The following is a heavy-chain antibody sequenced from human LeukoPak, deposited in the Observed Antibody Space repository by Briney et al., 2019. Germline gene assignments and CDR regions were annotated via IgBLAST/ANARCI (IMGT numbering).Heavy chain of an antibody. CDR3: ARLVGRYNWNPNAFDI. D-gene: IGHD1-20*01. V-gene: IGHV1-69*13. Sequence: ASVKVSCKASGGTFSSYAISWVRQAPGQGLEWMGGIIPIFGTANYAQKFQGRVTITADESTSTAYMELSSLRSEDTAVYYCARLVGRYNWNPNAFDIWGQGTMVTVSS. CDR1: GGTFSSYA. CDR2: IIPIFGTA. J-gene: IGHJ3*02.